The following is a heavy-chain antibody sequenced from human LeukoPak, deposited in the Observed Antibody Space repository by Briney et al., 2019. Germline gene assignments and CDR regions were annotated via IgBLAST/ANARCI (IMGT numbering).Heavy chain of an antibody. CDR3: ARPTMVTQVDAFTI. Sequence: GGSLRLSCAGAGFNFSSSGITWVRQAPGKGLEWVANIKQDGSERYYVDSVKGRFTISRDNAKNSLYLQMNSLRAVDTAVYFCARPTMVTQVDAFTIWSQGTMVTVSS. V-gene: IGHV3-7*04. D-gene: IGHD4-17*01. CDR2: IKQDGSER. CDR1: GFNFSSSG. J-gene: IGHJ3*02.